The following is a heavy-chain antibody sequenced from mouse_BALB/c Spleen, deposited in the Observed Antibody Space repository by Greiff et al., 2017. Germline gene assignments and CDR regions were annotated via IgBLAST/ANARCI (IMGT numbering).Heavy chain of an antibody. V-gene: IGHV1-69*02. CDR3: AREGDYGSSYGWYFDV. J-gene: IGHJ1*01. D-gene: IGHD1-1*01. Sequence: QVQLQQSGAELVKPGAPVKLSCKASGYTFTSYWMNWVKQRPGRGLEWIGRIDPSDSETHYNQKFKDKATLTVDKSSSTAYIQLSSLTSEDSAVYYCAREGDYGSSYGWYFDVWGAGTTVTVSS. CDR1: GYTFTSYW. CDR2: IDPSDSET.